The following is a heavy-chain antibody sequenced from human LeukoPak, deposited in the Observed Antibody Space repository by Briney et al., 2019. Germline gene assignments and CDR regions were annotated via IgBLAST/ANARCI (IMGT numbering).Heavy chain of an antibody. CDR3: ARDEWQWLVFDY. CDR1: GFTFSSYW. CDR2: IKQDGSEK. V-gene: IGHV3-7*03. Sequence: GGALRLSCAAPGFTFSSYWMRWVRQAPGKGLGGVANIKQDGSEKYYVDSVKGRFTISRDNAKNSLYLQMNSLRAEDTAVYYCARDEWQWLVFDYWGQGTLVTVSS. J-gene: IGHJ4*02. D-gene: IGHD6-19*01.